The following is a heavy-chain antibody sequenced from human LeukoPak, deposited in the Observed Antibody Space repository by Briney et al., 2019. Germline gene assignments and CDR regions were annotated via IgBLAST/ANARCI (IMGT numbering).Heavy chain of an antibody. CDR3: ARGAGITGTNWARLDHFDL. V-gene: IGHV1-2*06. CDR2: INPNSGDT. J-gene: IGHJ4*02. Sequence: GASVKVSCKTSGYAFTGYYINWVRQAPGQGLEWMGRINPNSGDTRYAQEFQGRVTMTRDKSISTAYLGLTRLSSDGRAVYYCARGAGITGTNWARLDHFDLWGQGTLVTVSS. CDR1: GYAFTGYY. D-gene: IGHD1-7*01.